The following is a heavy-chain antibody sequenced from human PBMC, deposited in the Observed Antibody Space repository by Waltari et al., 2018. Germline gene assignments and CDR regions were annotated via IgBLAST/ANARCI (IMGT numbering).Heavy chain of an antibody. D-gene: IGHD2-15*01. CDR3: ARDRGRGLYLDS. J-gene: IGHJ4*02. Sequence: QLQLQESGPGLVNPSGTLSLTCGVSGDSMSSTYCWSWVRQPPGKGVEWMGQVRGDGKTNYNPSFASRRTISLDTYNKHFSLKVTSATAADTAVYYCARDRGRGLYLDSWGPGILVTVSP. V-gene: IGHV4-4*02. CDR1: GDSMSSTYC. CDR2: VRGDGKT.